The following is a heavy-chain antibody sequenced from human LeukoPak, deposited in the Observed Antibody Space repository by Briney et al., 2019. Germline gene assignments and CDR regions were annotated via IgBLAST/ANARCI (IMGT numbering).Heavy chain of an antibody. J-gene: IGHJ1*01. D-gene: IGHD2-15*01. CDR2: ISSSSSYI. Sequence: GGSLRLSCAASGFTFSSYSMNWVRQAPGKGLEWVSSISSSSSYIYYADSMKGRFTISRDNAKNSLYLQMNSLRAEDTAVYYCASGPYCSGGSCYIAEYFQHWGQGTLDTVSS. CDR3: ASGPYCSGGSCYIAEYFQH. CDR1: GFTFSSYS. V-gene: IGHV3-21*01.